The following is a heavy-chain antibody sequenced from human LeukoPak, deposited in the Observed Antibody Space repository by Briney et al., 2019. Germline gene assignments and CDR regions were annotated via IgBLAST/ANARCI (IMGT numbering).Heavy chain of an antibody. CDR3: ARVSAGFDY. V-gene: IGHV3-30*04. CDR1: GFSFSTFA. J-gene: IGHJ4*02. Sequence: GGSLRLSCAASGFSFSTFAMHWVRQAPGKGLEWVTLISSDGSNKYYADSVRGRFTLSRDNSKNTLYLQMNSLRLDETAVYYCARVSAGFDYWGQGALVTVSS. CDR2: ISSDGSNK.